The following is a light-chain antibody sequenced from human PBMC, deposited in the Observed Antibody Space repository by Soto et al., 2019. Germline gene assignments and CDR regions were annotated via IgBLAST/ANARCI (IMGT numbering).Light chain of an antibody. Sequence: DIQMTQSPSSMSASLLDRVNIACRASQGIGNHLSWYQQKPGKVPKLLIYTSSTLQSGVPSRFSGSGSGTEFTLTISSLQPDDFATYYCQHYNSYSEAFGQGTKVDIK. V-gene: IGKV1-27*01. J-gene: IGKJ1*01. CDR3: QHYNSYSEA. CDR1: QGIGNH. CDR2: TSS.